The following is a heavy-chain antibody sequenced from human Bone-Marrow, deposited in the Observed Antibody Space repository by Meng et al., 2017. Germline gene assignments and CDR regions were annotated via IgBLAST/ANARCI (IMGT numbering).Heavy chain of an antibody. D-gene: IGHD5-12*01. CDR3: AREDAAGGWLRIS. V-gene: IGHV4-34*01. J-gene: IGHJ5*02. Sequence: QVQLQQWGAGLLKPSETMSLTCAVYGGTVSDYYWSWIRQPPGKGLEWIGEINHSGGTKYTPSLESRVTISIDTSKNQFSLKLSSVTAADTAVYYCAREDAAGGWLRISWGQGTLVTVSS. CDR1: GGTVSDYY. CDR2: INHSGGT.